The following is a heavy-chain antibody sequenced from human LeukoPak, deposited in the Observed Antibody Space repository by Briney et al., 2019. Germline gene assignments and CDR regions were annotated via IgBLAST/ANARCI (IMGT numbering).Heavy chain of an antibody. V-gene: IGHV4-59*08. CDR1: GDSINTDY. Sequence: SETLSLTCSVSGDSINTDYWSWVRQPPGKGLEWIGYIYYSGSSTNYNPSLKSRVTISVDRSKNQFSLKLNSVTAADTAVYYCARQGHNLPLLDNTGRDAWAKGPRSPSR. J-gene: IGHJ6*02. CDR2: IYYSGSST. D-gene: IGHD1-14*01. CDR3: ARQGHNLPLLDNTGRDA.